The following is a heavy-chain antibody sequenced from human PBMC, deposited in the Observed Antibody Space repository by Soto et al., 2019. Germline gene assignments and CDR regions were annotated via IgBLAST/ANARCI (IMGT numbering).Heavy chain of an antibody. J-gene: IGHJ4*02. D-gene: IGHD5-18*01. CDR3: VSDRGYGHASVPYS. CDR2: ISYDGSLQ. Sequence: QAKLVESGGGVLQPGRSLRLSCAASGFACSSYGMHWVRQAPGTGLEWVAVISYDGSLQHYADSVKGRFTISRDNSKNMVLLQMSSLRAEVTAVYYCVSDRGYGHASVPYSWGQGTLVSVSS. CDR1: GFACSSYG. V-gene: IGHV3-30*03.